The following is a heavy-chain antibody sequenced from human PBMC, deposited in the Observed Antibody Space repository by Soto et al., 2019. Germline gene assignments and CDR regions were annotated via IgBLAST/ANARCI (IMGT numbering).Heavy chain of an antibody. V-gene: IGHV4-59*12. D-gene: IGHD3-10*01. CDR2: VYYSGST. Sequence: PETLSLTCTVSDSSIRSYYWRWIRQPPRGGLEGVGYVYYSGSTNYNPSLKKRVTISVDTSKNQFSLKLSSVTAADTAGYFCTRVRSMVRGVRGYYFHYWGQGTLVTVSS. CDR3: TRVRSMVRGVRGYYFHY. J-gene: IGHJ4*02. CDR1: DSSIRSYY.